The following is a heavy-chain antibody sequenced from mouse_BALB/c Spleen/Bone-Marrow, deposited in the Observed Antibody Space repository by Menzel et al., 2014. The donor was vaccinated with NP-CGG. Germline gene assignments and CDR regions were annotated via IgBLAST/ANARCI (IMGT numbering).Heavy chain of an antibody. J-gene: IGHJ2*01. CDR1: GFTFTDYY. D-gene: IGHD2-4*01. CDR2: IRNKANGYTT. CDR3: ARDRGLTYYDY. Sequence: EVQRVESGGGLVQPGGSLRLSCTTSGFTFTDYYMSWVRQPPGKALEWLGFIRNKANGYTTEYNASVKGRFTISRDNSQSILYLQMNTLKAEDSATYYCARDRGLTYYDYWGQGTTLPVSS. V-gene: IGHV7-3*02.